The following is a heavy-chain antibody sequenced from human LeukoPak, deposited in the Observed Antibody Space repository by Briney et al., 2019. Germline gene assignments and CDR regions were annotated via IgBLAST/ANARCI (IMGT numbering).Heavy chain of an antibody. CDR1: GFTVSSNY. J-gene: IGHJ6*02. CDR2: IYSGGST. D-gene: IGHD3-10*01. CDR3: ARDRGQFVRRYYGMDV. V-gene: IGHV3-66*01. Sequence: PGGSLRLSCAASGFTVSSNYMSWVRQAPGKGLEWVSVIYSGGSTYYADSVKGRLTISRDNSKNTLYLQMNSLRAEDTAVYYCARDRGQFVRRYYGMDVWGQGTTVTVSS.